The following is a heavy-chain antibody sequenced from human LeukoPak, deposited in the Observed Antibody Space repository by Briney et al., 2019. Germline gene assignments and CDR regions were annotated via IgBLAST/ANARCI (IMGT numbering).Heavy chain of an antibody. D-gene: IGHD6-19*01. CDR1: GFTFGVSW. V-gene: IGHV3-7*01. J-gene: IGHJ4*02. CDR3: AKDRGWHTFDY. Sequence: GGSLGFSCAASGFTFGVSWMSWVRQAPGKGLEWVANIKEDGGVKNYVDSVKRRLTISRDNAKSSLFLQMNSLRVEDTAVYYCAKDRGWHTFDYWGQGTEVRVSS. CDR2: IKEDGGVK.